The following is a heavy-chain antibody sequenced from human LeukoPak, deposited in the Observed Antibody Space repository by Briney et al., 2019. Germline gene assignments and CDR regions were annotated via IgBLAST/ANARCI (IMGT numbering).Heavy chain of an antibody. CDR2: ISSSSSYI. D-gene: IGHD6-6*01. CDR1: GFTFSSYS. CDR3: ARDPPGRSSSHPDY. J-gene: IGHJ4*02. Sequence: GGSLRLSCAASGFTFSSYSMNWVRQAPGKGLEWVSSISSSSSYIYYADSVKGRFTISRDDAKNSLYLQMNSLRAEDTAVYYCARDPPGRSSSHPDYWGRGTLVTVSS. V-gene: IGHV3-21*01.